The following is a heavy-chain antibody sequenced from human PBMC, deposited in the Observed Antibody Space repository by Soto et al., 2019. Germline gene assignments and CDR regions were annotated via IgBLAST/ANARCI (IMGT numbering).Heavy chain of an antibody. V-gene: IGHV3-21*01. J-gene: IGHJ1*01. Sequence: GSLTLSCAASGFMFSAYTMNWVRQAPGKGLEWLSFISDDSTYIDYADSLRGRFTVSRDNARKSLYLQMDSLGPEDTGVYYCATPYYFNHWGPGTLVTVSS. D-gene: IGHD3-16*01. CDR2: ISDDSTYI. CDR3: ATPYYFNH. CDR1: GFMFSAYT.